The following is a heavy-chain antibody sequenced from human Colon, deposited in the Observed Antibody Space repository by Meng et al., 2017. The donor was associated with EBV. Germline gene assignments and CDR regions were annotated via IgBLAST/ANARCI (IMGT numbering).Heavy chain of an antibody. V-gene: IGHV3-11*01. CDR1: SFNINYYY. CDR2: LSKMGVGI. D-gene: IGHD6-25*01. J-gene: IGHJ4*02. CDR3: ARDLGGPRYY. Sequence: LRECGDGFVMPGGLLSLPVSASSFNINYYYMSLILQSPGTGREWVAFLSKMGVGISDAAAVTAPSTSSRDTATHSLYLQINSLRAEATAVYYCARDLGGPRYYWGQGTLVTVSS.